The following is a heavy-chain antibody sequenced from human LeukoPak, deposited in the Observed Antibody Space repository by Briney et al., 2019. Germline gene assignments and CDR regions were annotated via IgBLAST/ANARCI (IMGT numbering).Heavy chain of an antibody. D-gene: IGHD3-10*01. J-gene: IGHJ4*02. CDR2: ISYDGSNK. CDR3: AKIGPARGVKWGGTFDY. Sequence: QPGGSLRLSCAASGFTFSSYGMHWVRQAPGKGLEWVAVISYDGSNKYYADSVKGRFTISRDNSKNTLYLQMNSLRAEDTAVYYCAKIGPARGVKWGGTFDYWGQGTLVTVSS. V-gene: IGHV3-30*18. CDR1: GFTFSSYG.